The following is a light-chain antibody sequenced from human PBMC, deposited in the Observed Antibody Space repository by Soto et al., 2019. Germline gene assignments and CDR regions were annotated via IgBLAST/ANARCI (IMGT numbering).Light chain of an antibody. Sequence: QYALTQPASVSGSPGQSITISCTGTSSDVGGYNYVSWYQQHPGKAPKLMIYEVSNRPSGVSNRFSGSKSGNTASLTISGLQAEDEADYYCSSYTGSSTHWVFGGGTKVTVL. CDR1: SSDVGGYNY. J-gene: IGLJ3*02. CDR3: SSYTGSSTHWV. V-gene: IGLV2-14*01. CDR2: EVS.